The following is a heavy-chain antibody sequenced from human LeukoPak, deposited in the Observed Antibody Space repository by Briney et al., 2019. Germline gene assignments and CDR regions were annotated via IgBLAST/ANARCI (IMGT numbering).Heavy chain of an antibody. J-gene: IGHJ6*03. CDR2: IYSGGST. V-gene: IGHV3-53*01. Sequence: PGGSLRLSCAASGFTVSSNYMIWVRQAPGKGLEWVSLIYSGGSTYYADSVKGRFTISRDNSKNTLYLQMNSLRAEDTAVYYCARVLAAAGRGYFYYYMDVWGKGTTVTVSS. CDR1: GFTVSSNY. CDR3: ARVLAAAGRGYFYYYMDV. D-gene: IGHD6-13*01.